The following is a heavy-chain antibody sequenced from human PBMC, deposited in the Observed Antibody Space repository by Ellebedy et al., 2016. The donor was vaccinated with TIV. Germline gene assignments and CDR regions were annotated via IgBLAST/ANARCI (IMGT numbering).Heavy chain of an antibody. V-gene: IGHV3-72*01. CDR2: SKNKGNNYAT. CDR3: TKTFYFD. Sequence: GESLKISXATSGFTFSDEHMDWVRQAPGKGLGWAGRSKNKGNNYATQYAASVKGRFTISRDDSTNSLYLQMNSLRTEDTAIYYCTKTFYFDWGQGTLVIVSS. CDR1: GFTFSDEH. J-gene: IGHJ4*02. D-gene: IGHD2/OR15-2a*01.